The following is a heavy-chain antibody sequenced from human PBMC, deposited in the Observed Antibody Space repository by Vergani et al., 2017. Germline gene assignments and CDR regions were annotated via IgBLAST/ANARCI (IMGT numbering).Heavy chain of an antibody. D-gene: IGHD3-9*01. Sequence: DVHLAESGGGFFQPGGSLRLSCSASGFSFNSYWMHWVRHVPGKGLLWVSRIKSDGSITAYADSVKGRFTISRDNAQNTLYLQMNSLRVEDTGVYYCARARCIETCYMSNLLDSWGQGTLVTVSS. J-gene: IGHJ5*01. CDR1: GFSFNSYW. CDR3: ARARCIETCYMSNLLDS. CDR2: IKSDGSIT. V-gene: IGHV3-74*03.